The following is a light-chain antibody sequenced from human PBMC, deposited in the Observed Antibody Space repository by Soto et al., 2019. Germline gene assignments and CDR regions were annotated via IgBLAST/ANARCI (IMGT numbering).Light chain of an antibody. CDR3: QQSYSTPHT. J-gene: IGKJ4*01. V-gene: IGKV1-39*01. CDR2: SSS. Sequence: DIQLTQSPSSLSASVGDRVTITCRASQGIITYLNWYQQKPGKAPNLLIYSSSTLQSGVPSRFSGSGSGTDFTLTISSLQPEDFATYYCQQSYSTPHTFGGGTKV. CDR1: QGIITY.